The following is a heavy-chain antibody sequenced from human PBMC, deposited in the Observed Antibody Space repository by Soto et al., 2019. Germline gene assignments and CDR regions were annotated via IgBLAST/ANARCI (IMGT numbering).Heavy chain of an antibody. CDR1: GFTFSSYG. CDR3: ARYYQGATSNREWHYGMDV. Sequence: GGSLRLSCAASGFTFSSYGMHWVRQAPGKGLEWVAVIWYDGSNKYYADSVKGRFTISRDNSKNTLYLQMNSLRAEDTAVYYCARYYQGATSNREWHYGMDVWGQGTTVTVSS. V-gene: IGHV3-33*01. CDR2: IWYDGSNK. D-gene: IGHD3-10*01. J-gene: IGHJ6*02.